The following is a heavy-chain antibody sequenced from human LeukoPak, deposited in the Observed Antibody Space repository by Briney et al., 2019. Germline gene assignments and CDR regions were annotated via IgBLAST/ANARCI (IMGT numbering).Heavy chain of an antibody. CDR1: GYTFTSYA. V-gene: IGHV1-3*01. CDR2: INAGNGNT. CDR3: AREWGYDYGDYGTDY. Sequence: GASVKVSCKASGYTFTSYAMHWVRQAPGQRLEWMGWINAGNGNTKYSQKFQGRVTITRDTSASTAYTELSSLRSEDTAVYYCAREWGYDYGDYGTDYWGQGTLVTVSS. J-gene: IGHJ4*02. D-gene: IGHD4-17*01.